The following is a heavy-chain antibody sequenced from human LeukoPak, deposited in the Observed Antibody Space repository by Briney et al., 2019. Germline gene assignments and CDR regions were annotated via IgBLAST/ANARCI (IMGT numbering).Heavy chain of an antibody. V-gene: IGHV4-4*07. CDR1: GGSISSYY. D-gene: IGHD6-19*01. Sequence: SETLSLACTVSGGSISSYYWSWIRQPAGKGLEWIGRIYTSGSTNYNPSLKSRVTMSVDTSKNQFSLKLSCVTAADTAVYYCARGGPSGWYRTPVGNWFEPWGQGTLVTVSS. CDR3: ARGGPSGWYRTPVGNWFEP. J-gene: IGHJ5*02. CDR2: IYTSGST.